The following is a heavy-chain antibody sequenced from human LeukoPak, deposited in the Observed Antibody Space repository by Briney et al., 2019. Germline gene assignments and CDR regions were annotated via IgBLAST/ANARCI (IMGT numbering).Heavy chain of an antibody. J-gene: IGHJ3*02. CDR1: GGSISSYY. CDR3: AREKDVAFDI. CDR2: IYYSGST. Sequence: SETLSLTCTVSGGSISSYYWNWIRQSPGKGLEWIGYIYYSGSTNYNPSLKSRVTISVDTSKNQFSLKLSSVTAADTAVYHCAREKDVAFDIWGRGTMVSVSS. V-gene: IGHV4-59*01.